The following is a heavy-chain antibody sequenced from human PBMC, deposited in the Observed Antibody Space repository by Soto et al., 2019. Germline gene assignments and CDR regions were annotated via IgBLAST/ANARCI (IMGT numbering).Heavy chain of an antibody. J-gene: IGHJ3*02. D-gene: IGHD4-17*01. V-gene: IGHV3-30-3*01. CDR1: GFTFSPYV. Sequence: QVQLVESGGGVVHPGRSLRLSCAASGFTFSPYVVHWVRQAPGKGLEWVAVISYDGNTEYYADSVKGRVTIARDNSKSTLYLQMNSLRVEDTALYYCARVLTTVTTNDAFDIWGQGTMVTVSS. CDR3: ARVLTTVTTNDAFDI. CDR2: ISYDGNTE.